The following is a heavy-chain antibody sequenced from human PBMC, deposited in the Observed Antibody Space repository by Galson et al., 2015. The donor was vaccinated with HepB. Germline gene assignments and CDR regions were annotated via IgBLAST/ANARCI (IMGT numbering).Heavy chain of an antibody. Sequence: SLRLSCAASGFTFSSYAMHWVRQAPGKGLEWVAVISYDGSNKYYADSVKGRFTISRDNSKNTLYLQMNSLRAEDTAVYYCAKAGYCSSTSCLPFDYWGQGTLVTVSS. CDR2: ISYDGSNK. D-gene: IGHD2-2*03. V-gene: IGHV3-30*04. CDR1: GFTFSSYA. J-gene: IGHJ4*02. CDR3: AKAGYCSSTSCLPFDY.